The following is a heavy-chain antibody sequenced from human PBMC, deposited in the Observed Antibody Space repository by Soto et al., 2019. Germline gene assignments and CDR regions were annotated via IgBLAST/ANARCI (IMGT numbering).Heavy chain of an antibody. CDR3: AKVGYTYGMDV. CDR2: ISWNSGSI. D-gene: IGHD5-12*01. J-gene: IGHJ6*02. CDR1: GLTFDDYA. Sequence: PGGSLRLSCAASGLTFDDYAMHWVRQAPGKGLEWVSGISWNSGSIGYADSVKGRFTISRDNAKNSLYLQMNSLRAEDTALYYCAKVGYTYGMDVWGQGTTVTVSS. V-gene: IGHV3-9*01.